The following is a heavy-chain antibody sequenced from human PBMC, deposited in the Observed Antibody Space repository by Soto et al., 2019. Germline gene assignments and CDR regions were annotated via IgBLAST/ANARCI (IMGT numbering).Heavy chain of an antibody. CDR2: INAGNGNT. D-gene: IGHD2-15*01. CDR3: ARDLGGWPDY. V-gene: IGHV1-3*01. CDR1: GYTFTSYA. J-gene: IGHJ4*02. Sequence: QVQLVQSGAEVKKPGASVKVSCKASGYTFTSYAMHWVRQAPGQRLEWMGWINAGNGNTKYSPKFQGRVTITRDTSTSTAYMAVSSLRSEDTAVYSCARDLGGWPDYWGQGTLVTVSS.